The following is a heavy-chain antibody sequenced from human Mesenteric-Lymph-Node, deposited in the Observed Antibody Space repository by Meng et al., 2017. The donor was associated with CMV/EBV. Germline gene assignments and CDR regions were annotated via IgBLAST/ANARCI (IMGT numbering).Heavy chain of an antibody. CDR1: GGSISSTSYY. J-gene: IGHJ4*02. D-gene: IGHD2-15*01. CDR3: AQVVVAATQLPFH. V-gene: IGHV4-39*01. CDR2: IFYTGST. Sequence: SGGSISSTSYYWGWVRQPPGKGLEWIGSIFYTGSTYYTPSLKSRVTISVDTSRNQFSLRLSSVTAADTAVYYCAQVVVAATQLPFHWGQGTLVTVSS.